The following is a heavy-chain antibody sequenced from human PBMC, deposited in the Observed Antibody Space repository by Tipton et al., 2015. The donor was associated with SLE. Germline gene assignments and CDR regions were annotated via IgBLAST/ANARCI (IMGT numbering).Heavy chain of an antibody. CDR2: ISYDGSNK. D-gene: IGHD2-2*01. Sequence: SLRLSCAASGFTFSSYAMHWVRQAPGKGLEWVAVISYDGSNKYYADSVKGRFTISRDNSKNTLYLQMNSLRAEDTAVYYCARPVVPAALDAFDIWGQGTMVTVSS. V-gene: IGHV3-30*04. CDR1: GFTFSSYA. CDR3: ARPVVPAALDAFDI. J-gene: IGHJ3*02.